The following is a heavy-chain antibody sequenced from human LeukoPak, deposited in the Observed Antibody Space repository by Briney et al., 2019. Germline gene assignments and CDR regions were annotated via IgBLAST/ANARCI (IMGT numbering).Heavy chain of an antibody. D-gene: IGHD3-10*01. CDR3: AKEDRYGSGSYFNRGVDY. V-gene: IGHV3-43*02. CDR2: ISGDGGST. Sequence: GGSLRLSCAASGFTFDDYAMHWVGQAPGKGLEGVSLISGDGGSTYYADSVKGRFTISRDNSKNSLYLQMNSLRTEDTALYYCAKEDRYGSGSYFNRGVDYWGQGTLVTVSS. CDR1: GFTFDDYA. J-gene: IGHJ4*02.